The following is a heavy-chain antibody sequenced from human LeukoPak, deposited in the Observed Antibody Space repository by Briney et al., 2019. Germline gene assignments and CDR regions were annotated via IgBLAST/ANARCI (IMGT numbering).Heavy chain of an antibody. V-gene: IGHV3-30*18. CDR1: GFTVSTNY. Sequence: PGGSLRLSCAASGFTVSTNYMSWVRQAPGKGLEWVAVISYDGSNKYYADSVKGRFTISRDNSKNTLYLQMNSLRAEDTAVYYCAKDLGDGTFDYWGQGTLVTVSS. CDR2: ISYDGSNK. J-gene: IGHJ4*02. CDR3: AKDLGDGTFDY. D-gene: IGHD2-21*02.